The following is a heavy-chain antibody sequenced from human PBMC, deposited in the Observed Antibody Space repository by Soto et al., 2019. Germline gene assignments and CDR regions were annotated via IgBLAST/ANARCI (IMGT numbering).Heavy chain of an antibody. CDR2: ISYDGSNK. J-gene: IGHJ2*01. V-gene: IGHV3-30-3*01. D-gene: IGHD2-8*01. CDR1: GFTFSSYA. Sequence: GGSLRLSCAASGFTFSSYAMHWVRQAPGKGLEWVAVISYDGSNKYYADSVEGRFTISRDNSKNTLYLQMNSLRAEDTAVYYCARDRCTNGVCPRYFDLWGRGTLVTVSS. CDR3: ARDRCTNGVCPRYFDL.